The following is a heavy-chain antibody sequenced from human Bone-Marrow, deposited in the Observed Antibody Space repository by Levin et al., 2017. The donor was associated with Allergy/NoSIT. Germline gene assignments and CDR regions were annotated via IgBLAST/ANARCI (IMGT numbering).Heavy chain of an antibody. CDR3: ARNPDVYDSSGYFDY. CDR2: IYVGDSDT. D-gene: IGHD3-22*01. V-gene: IGHV5-51*01. Sequence: GESLKISCKGSGDRFSTYWIAWVRQTPGKGLEWMGVIYVGDSDTRYSPSFKGQITISADKSISTAYLQWISLKASDTAMYYCARNPDVYDSSGYFDYWGQGTLVTVSS. CDR1: GDRFSTYW. J-gene: IGHJ4*02.